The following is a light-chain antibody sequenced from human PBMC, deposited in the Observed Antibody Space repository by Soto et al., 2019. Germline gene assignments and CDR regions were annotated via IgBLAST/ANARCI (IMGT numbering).Light chain of an antibody. CDR2: TAS. V-gene: IGKV1-12*01. CDR3: QQANRFPIT. Sequence: DIQMTQSPSFVSSSVGERVTVTCRASQDISSWLAWYHQKPGKAPKLLIYTASTLGSGVPSRFSGSRSGTDFTLTISGLQPEDFATYYCQQANRFPITFGQGTRVEIK. J-gene: IGKJ5*01. CDR1: QDISSW.